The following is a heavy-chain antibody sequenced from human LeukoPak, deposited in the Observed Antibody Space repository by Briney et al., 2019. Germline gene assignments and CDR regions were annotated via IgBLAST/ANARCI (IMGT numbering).Heavy chain of an antibody. J-gene: IGHJ4*02. CDR3: ARAVSSGYYNLYFDY. Sequence: PGGSLRLSCEASGFPLRSYWMSWIRQAPGKGPEWVANIREDGSEKKYVDSVKGRFTISRDNANNLLHLQMNSLRDEDTAVYYCARAVSSGYYNLYFDYWGQGTLVTVSS. CDR2: IREDGSEK. D-gene: IGHD3-3*01. V-gene: IGHV3-7*04. CDR1: GFPLRSYW.